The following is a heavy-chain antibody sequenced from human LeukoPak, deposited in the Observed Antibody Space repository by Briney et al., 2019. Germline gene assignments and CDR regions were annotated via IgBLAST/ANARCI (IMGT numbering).Heavy chain of an antibody. V-gene: IGHV3-23*01. CDR1: GFTFSTFA. Sequence: GASLRLSCVASGFTFSTFAMSWARQAPGKGLEWVSAIRANGGDTYYADSVKGRFTISRDNSKNTLYLQMNSLRAEDTAIYYCAKDRGYWGQGTLVTVSS. CDR3: AKDRGY. CDR2: IRANGGDT. J-gene: IGHJ4*02.